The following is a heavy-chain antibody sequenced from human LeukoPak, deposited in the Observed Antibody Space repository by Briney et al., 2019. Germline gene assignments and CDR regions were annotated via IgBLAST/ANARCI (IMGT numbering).Heavy chain of an antibody. CDR3: ARDQDY. CDR1: GFTFSSYS. J-gene: IGHJ4*02. Sequence: GGSLRLSCAASGFTFSSYSMNWVRQAPGKGLEWVSSIRSSSSYIYYADSLKGRFIISRDNAKNSVYLQMNSLRAEDTAVYYCARDQDYWGQGTLVTVSS. CDR2: IRSSSSYI. V-gene: IGHV3-21*06.